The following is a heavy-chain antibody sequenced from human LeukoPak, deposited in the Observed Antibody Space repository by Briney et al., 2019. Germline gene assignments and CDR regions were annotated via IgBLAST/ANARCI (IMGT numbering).Heavy chain of an antibody. J-gene: IGHJ6*03. D-gene: IGHD2-2*01. CDR3: AREGCSSTSCYLLYYYGYMDV. CDR1: GGSISSYY. Sequence: SETLSLTCTVSGGSISSYYWSWIRQPAGKGLEWIGRIYTSGSTNYNPSLKSRVTMSVDTSKNQFSLKLSSVTAADTAVYYCAREGCSSTSCYLLYYYGYMDVWGKGTTVTI. V-gene: IGHV4-4*07. CDR2: IYTSGST.